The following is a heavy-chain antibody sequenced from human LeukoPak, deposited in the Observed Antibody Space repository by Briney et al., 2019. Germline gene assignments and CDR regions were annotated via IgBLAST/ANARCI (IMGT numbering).Heavy chain of an antibody. J-gene: IGHJ6*03. CDR2: IKQDGSEK. CDR1: GFTFSSYW. Sequence: QPGGSLRPSCAASGFTFSSYWMSWVRQAPGKGLEWVANIKQDGSEKYYVDSVKGRFTISRDNAKNSLYLQMNSLRAEDTAVYYCARRKFSGSYSSYYYYYYMDVWGKGTTVTVSS. D-gene: IGHD1-26*01. CDR3: ARRKFSGSYSSYYYYYYMDV. V-gene: IGHV3-7*01.